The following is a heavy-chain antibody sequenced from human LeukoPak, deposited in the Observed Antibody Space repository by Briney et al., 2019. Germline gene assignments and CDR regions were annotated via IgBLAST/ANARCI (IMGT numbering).Heavy chain of an antibody. V-gene: IGHV1-2*02. CDR2: INPNSGGT. Sequence: ASVKVSCKASLYTFTGYYTRWVRQAPGQGLEWRGWINPNSGGTNYAQKFQGRVTMTRDTSISTAYMELSRLRSDDTAVYYCAREDSSSWSFDYWGQGTLVTVSS. J-gene: IGHJ4*02. CDR3: AREDSSSWSFDY. D-gene: IGHD6-13*01. CDR1: LYTFTGYY.